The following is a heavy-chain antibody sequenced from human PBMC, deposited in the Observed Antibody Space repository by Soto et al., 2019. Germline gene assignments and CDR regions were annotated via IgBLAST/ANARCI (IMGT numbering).Heavy chain of an antibody. D-gene: IGHD6-13*01. Sequence: QVQLQQWGAGLLKPSETLSLTCAVYGGSFSGYYWIWIRQPPGKGLEWIGEINHSGSTNYNPSLKSRVTISVDTSKNQFPLKLSSVTAADTAVYYCAGSWYSSRWTLNDPGGEGGDYWGQGTLVTVSS. CDR1: GGSFSGYY. CDR2: INHSGST. J-gene: IGHJ4*02. CDR3: AGSWYSSRWTLNDPGGEGGDY. V-gene: IGHV4-34*01.